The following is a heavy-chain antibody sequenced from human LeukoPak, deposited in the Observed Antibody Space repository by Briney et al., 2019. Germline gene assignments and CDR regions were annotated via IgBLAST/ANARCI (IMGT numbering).Heavy chain of an antibody. Sequence: GSLRLPCAASGFTFSSYSMNWVRQAPGKGLEWVSYISSSSSTINYADSVKGRFTISRDSAKNSLYLQMNNLRDEDTALYYCARGPTTYAFDIWGQGTMVTVSS. CDR3: ARGPTTYAFDI. CDR1: GFTFSSYS. V-gene: IGHV3-48*02. CDR2: ISSSSSTI. J-gene: IGHJ3*02.